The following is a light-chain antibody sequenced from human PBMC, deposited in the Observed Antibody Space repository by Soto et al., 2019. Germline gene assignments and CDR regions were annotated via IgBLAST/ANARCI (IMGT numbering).Light chain of an antibody. CDR2: DAS. Sequence: DIQMTQSPSTLSASVGDRVTITCRASQSISSWLAWYQQKPGKAPKLLIYDASSLESGVPSRFSGSGSGTEFTLTISSLQPDDFATYYCQQYNSYAWPLGQGTKVDIK. CDR1: QSISSW. CDR3: QQYNSYAWP. J-gene: IGKJ1*01. V-gene: IGKV1-5*01.